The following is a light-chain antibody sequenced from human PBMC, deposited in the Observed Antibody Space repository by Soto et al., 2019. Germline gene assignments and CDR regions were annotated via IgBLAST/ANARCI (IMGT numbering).Light chain of an antibody. Sequence: VVTKSPATAYLSPRERATLAGSASQTINSYSFAWYQQKPDQAHRLLIYAASNRATGIPDRFSGTGSVTDFTLTISRLELADFAVYYCQQYGSSITFTFGQGTNVAIK. V-gene: IGKV3-20*01. CDR1: QTINSYS. CDR2: AAS. CDR3: QQYGSSITFT. J-gene: IGKJ1*01.